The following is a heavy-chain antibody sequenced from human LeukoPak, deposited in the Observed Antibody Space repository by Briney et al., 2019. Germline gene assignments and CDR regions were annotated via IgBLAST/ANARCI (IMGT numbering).Heavy chain of an antibody. D-gene: IGHD3-10*01. Sequence: GGSLRLSCEASGVTVSSNYMSWVRQAPGKELEWVSVLYSGGSLYYGDSVKGRFTISSDNSKKTLYLQMNNVRVEDTAMYYCARDRFGEGTVWGQGTSVTVSS. CDR2: LYSGGSL. CDR1: GVTVSSNY. CDR3: ARDRFGEGTV. V-gene: IGHV3-53*01. J-gene: IGHJ6*02.